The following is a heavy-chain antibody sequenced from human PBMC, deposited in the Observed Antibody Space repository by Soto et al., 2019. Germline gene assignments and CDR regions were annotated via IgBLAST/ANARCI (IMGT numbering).Heavy chain of an antibody. CDR2: VFSSGST. CDR1: GGSISSYY. CDR3: ARRGKKSFYYYMAV. V-gene: IGHV4-59*08. J-gene: IGHJ6*03. Sequence: QVQLQESGPGLVKPSETLSLTCTVSGGSISSYYWTWVRQSPGKGLEWIGYVFSSGSTNYNPSLESRVTISLDTSKNQFSLTVISVTAADTAVYYCARRGKKSFYYYMAVWGKGTTVTVSS.